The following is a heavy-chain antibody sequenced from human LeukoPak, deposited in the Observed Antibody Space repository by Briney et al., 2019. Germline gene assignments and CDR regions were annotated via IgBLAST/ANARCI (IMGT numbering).Heavy chain of an antibody. D-gene: IGHD6-19*01. J-gene: IGHJ4*02. CDR2: ISGSGGST. Sequence: PGGSLRLSCAASGFIFSSYSMSWVRQAPGKGLEWVSAISGSGGSTYYADSVKGRFTISRDNSKNTLYLQMNSLRAEDMAVYYCAKVYSSGSYYFDYWGQGTLVTVSS. V-gene: IGHV3-23*01. CDR3: AKVYSSGSYYFDY. CDR1: GFIFSSYS.